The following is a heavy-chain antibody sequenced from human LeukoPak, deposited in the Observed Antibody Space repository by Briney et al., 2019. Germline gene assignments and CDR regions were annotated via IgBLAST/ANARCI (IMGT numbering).Heavy chain of an antibody. CDR1: GFTFDNYG. CDR2: INWNGGST. CDR3: ARGNNGNPRSYFDY. V-gene: IGHV3-20*04. Sequence: GGSLRLACAASGFTFDNYGMSWVRQAPGKGLEWVSGINWNGGSTGYADSVKGRFTISRDNAKNSLYLQMNSLRAEDTALYYCARGNNGNPRSYFDYWGQGTLVTVSS. J-gene: IGHJ4*02. D-gene: IGHD1-14*01.